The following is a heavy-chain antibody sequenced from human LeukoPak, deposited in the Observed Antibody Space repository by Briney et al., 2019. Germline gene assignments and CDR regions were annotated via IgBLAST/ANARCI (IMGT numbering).Heavy chain of an antibody. CDR3: ARVRNYYDSSGYYSY. Sequence: ASVKVSCKASGYTFTGYYMHWVRQAPGQGLEWMGWINPNSGGTNYAQKFQGRVTMTRDTSINTAYMELSRLRSDDTAVYYCARVRNYYDSSGYYSYWGQGTLVTVSS. CDR2: INPNSGGT. J-gene: IGHJ4*02. V-gene: IGHV1-2*02. D-gene: IGHD3-22*01. CDR1: GYTFTGYY.